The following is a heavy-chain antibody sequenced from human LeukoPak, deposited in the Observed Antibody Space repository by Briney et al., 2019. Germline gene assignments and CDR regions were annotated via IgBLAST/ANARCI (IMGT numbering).Heavy chain of an antibody. CDR2: IGTAGDT. V-gene: IGHV3-13*01. CDR3: AKAPTGTIPPFFDY. Sequence: GGSLRLSCAASGFTFSSYDMHWVRQAAGKGLEWVSAIGTAGDTYFPGSVKGRFTISRENAKNSLYLQMNSLRAEDTAVYYCAKAPTGTIPPFFDYWGQGTLVTVSS. CDR1: GFTFSSYD. D-gene: IGHD1-7*01. J-gene: IGHJ4*02.